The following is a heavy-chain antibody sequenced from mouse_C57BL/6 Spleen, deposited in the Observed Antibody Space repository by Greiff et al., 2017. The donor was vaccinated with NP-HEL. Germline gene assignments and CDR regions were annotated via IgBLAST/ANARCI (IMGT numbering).Heavy chain of an antibody. CDR2: ISSGSSTI. Sequence: EVQVVESGGGLVKPGGSLKLSCAASGFTFSDYGMHWVRQAPEKGLEWVAYISSGSSTIYYADTVKGRFTISRDNAKNTLFLQMTSLRSEDTAMYYCARDSLRYWYFDVWGTGTTVTVSS. V-gene: IGHV5-17*01. D-gene: IGHD1-1*01. J-gene: IGHJ1*03. CDR1: GFTFSDYG. CDR3: ARDSLRYWYFDV.